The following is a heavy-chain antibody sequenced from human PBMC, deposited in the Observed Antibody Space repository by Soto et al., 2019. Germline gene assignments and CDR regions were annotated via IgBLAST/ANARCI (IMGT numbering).Heavy chain of an antibody. CDR3: AHRRGPYSSGPNENYWYFDL. D-gene: IGHD6-19*01. Sequence: QITLKESGPTLVKPTQTLTLTCTFSGFSLSTSGVGVGWIRQPPGKALEWLALIYCDDDKRYSPSLKSRLTITKDTSKNQVVLTMTNMDPVYTATYYCAHRRGPYSSGPNENYWYFDLWGRGTLVTLSS. CDR2: IYCDDDK. CDR1: GFSLSTSGVG. J-gene: IGHJ2*01. V-gene: IGHV2-5*02.